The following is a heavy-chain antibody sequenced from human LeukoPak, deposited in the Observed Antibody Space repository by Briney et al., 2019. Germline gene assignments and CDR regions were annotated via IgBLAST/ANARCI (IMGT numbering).Heavy chain of an antibody. J-gene: IGHJ5*02. CDR3: AKVGTGTKGNWFDP. CDR1: GFTFSSYA. Sequence: GGSLRLSCAASGFTFSSYAMSWVRQAPGKGLEWVPAISGSGGSTYYADSVKGRFTISRDNSKNTLYLQMNSLRAEDTAVYYCAKVGTGTKGNWFDPWGQGTLVTVSS. CDR2: ISGSGGST. V-gene: IGHV3-23*01. D-gene: IGHD1-1*01.